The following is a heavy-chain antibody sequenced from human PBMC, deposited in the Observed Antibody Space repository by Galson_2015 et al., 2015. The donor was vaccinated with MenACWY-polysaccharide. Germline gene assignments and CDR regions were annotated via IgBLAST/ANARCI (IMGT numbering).Heavy chain of an antibody. CDR3: ARQGVNYYDTSGALGY. V-gene: IGHV5-51*01. CDR2: IYPDDSDT. D-gene: IGHD3-22*01. Sequence: QSGAEVKKPGESLKISCTGSGYRFTNYWIAWVRQMPGKGLEWMGIIYPDDSDTRYNPSFQGQVTMSADKSITTAYLQRSSLEASDTAMYYCARQGVNYYDTSGALGYWGQGTLVTVSP. CDR1: GYRFTNYW. J-gene: IGHJ4*02.